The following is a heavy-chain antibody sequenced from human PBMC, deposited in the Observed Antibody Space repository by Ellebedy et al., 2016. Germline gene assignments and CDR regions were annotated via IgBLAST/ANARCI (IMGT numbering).Heavy chain of an antibody. J-gene: IGHJ3*02. D-gene: IGHD3-22*01. CDR1: GFTFSRYA. CDR3: AKDRGVTMIVVVDDAFDI. Sequence: GESLKISXAASGFTFSRYAMSWVRQAPGKGLEWVSGISGSGGSTYYADSVKGRFTISRDNSKNTLYLQMNSLRAEDTAVYYCAKDRGVTMIVVVDDAFDIWGQGTMVTVSS. CDR2: ISGSGGST. V-gene: IGHV3-23*01.